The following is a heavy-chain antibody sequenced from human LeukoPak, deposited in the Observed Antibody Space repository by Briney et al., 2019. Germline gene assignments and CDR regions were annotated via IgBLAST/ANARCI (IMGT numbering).Heavy chain of an antibody. CDR2: INPNNGGT. D-gene: IGHD3-16*01. CDR3: ARGPYTGIDY. CDR1: GYTFIGYF. J-gene: IGHJ4*02. Sequence: ASVKVSCKASGYTFIGYFIHWVRQAPGQGLEWMGWINPNNGGTNYAQKFQGKVTMTRDTSIATAYMELSRLRSDDTAVYYCARGPYTGIDYWGQGSPVTVSS. V-gene: IGHV1-2*02.